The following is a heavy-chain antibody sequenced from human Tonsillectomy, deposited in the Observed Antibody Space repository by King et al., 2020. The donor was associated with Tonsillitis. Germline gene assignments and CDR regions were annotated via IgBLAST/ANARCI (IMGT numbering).Heavy chain of an antibody. Sequence: QLVQSGPEVKKPGASVKVSCKASGYTFTSYGISWVRQAPGQGLESMGWISAYNGNTNYAQNLQGRVTLTTDTSTSTAYMELRSLRSADTAVYYCARDCGIAVAGRIDYWGQGTLVTVSS. D-gene: IGHD6-19*01. CDR3: ARDCGIAVAGRIDY. J-gene: IGHJ4*02. CDR1: GYTFTSYG. CDR2: ISAYNGNT. V-gene: IGHV1-18*04.